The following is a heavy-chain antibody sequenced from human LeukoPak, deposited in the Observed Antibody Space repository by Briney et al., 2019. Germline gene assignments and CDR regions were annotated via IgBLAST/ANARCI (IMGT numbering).Heavy chain of an antibody. CDR1: GGTFSSYA. V-gene: IGHV1-2*02. CDR2: INPNSGGT. J-gene: IGHJ6*03. Sequence: ASVKVSCKASGGTFSSYAISWVRQAPGQGLEWMGWINPNSGGTNYAQKFQGRVTMTRDTSISTAYMELSRLRSDDTAVYYCARDPLYSTKAASYYMDVWGKGTTVTVSS. D-gene: IGHD6-13*01. CDR3: ARDPLYSTKAASYYMDV.